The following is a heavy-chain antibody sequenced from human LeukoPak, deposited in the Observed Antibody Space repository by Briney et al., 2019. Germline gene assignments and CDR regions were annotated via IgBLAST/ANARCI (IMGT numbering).Heavy chain of an antibody. Sequence: GGSLRLSCAASGFTFSSYWMTWVRQAPGKGLEWVASIKQDGNEKYYVDSVKGRFTISRDNARNSLYLQMSSLRADDTAVYYCARDGAFRIYDYWGLGTLVTVSS. CDR2: IKQDGNEK. CDR1: GFTFSSYW. J-gene: IGHJ4*02. V-gene: IGHV3-7*01. D-gene: IGHD3-3*02. CDR3: ARDGAFRIYDY.